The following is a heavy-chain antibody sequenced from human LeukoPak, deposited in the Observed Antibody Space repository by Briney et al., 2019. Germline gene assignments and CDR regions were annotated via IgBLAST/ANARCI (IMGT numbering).Heavy chain of an antibody. J-gene: IGHJ6*03. CDR2: ITSKTDVGTT. CDR3: ATELKMYNFWSGKYYYFLDF. V-gene: IGHV3-15*01. Sequence: GGSLRLSCAASGFPFGDAWMNWVRQAPGKGLEWVGRITSKTDVGTTDYAAPVKGRFTISRDDSKSTLYLQMNSLKIEDTAIYYCATELKMYNFWSGKYYYFLDFWGKGTTVTVSS. D-gene: IGHD3-3*01. CDR1: GFPFGDAW.